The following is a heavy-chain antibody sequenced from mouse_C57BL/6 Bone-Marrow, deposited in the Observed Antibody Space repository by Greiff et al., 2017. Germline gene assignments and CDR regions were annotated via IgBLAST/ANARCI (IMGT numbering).Heavy chain of an antibody. CDR2: IYPGDGDT. CDR1: GYAFSSSW. CDR3: ARREPDY. Sequence: VQLRQSGPELVKPGASVKISCKASGYAFSSSWMNWVKQRPGKGLEWIGRIYPGDGDTNYNGKFKGKATLTADKSSSTAYMQLSSLTSEDSAVYFCARREPDYWGQGTTLTVSS. J-gene: IGHJ2*01. V-gene: IGHV1-82*01.